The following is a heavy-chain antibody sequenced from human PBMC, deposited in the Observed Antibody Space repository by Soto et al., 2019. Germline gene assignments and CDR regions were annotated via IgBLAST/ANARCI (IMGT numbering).Heavy chain of an antibody. J-gene: IGHJ3*02. CDR3: ARDRCSSTSCRLDI. V-gene: IGHV1-2*04. D-gene: IGHD2-2*01. CDR2: INPNSGGT. CDR1: GYTFTGYY. Sequence: ASVKVSCKASGYTFTGYYMHWVRQAPGQGLEWMGWINPNSGGTNYAQKFQGWVTMTRDTSISTAYMELSTLRSDDTAVYYCARDRCSSTSCRLDIWGQGTMVTVSS.